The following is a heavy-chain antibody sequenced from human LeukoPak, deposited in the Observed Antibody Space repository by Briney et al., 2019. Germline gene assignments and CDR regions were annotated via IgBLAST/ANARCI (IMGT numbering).Heavy chain of an antibody. Sequence: SETLSLTCTVSGGSMNNYYWNWIRQPPGKGLEWIGYSYYSGSTNYNPSLKSRVNISVDTSKNQFSLNLSSVTAADTAVYYCARLGSVAMPFDYWGQGTLVTVSS. CDR1: GGSMNNYY. CDR2: SYYSGST. D-gene: IGHD2-2*01. CDR3: ARLGSVAMPFDY. V-gene: IGHV4-59*08. J-gene: IGHJ4*02.